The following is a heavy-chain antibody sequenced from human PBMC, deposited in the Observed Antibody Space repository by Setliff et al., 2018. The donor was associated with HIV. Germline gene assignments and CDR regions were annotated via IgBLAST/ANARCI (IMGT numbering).Heavy chain of an antibody. V-gene: IGHV4-61*09. CDR3: ARAPTGVTNAFDI. CDR2: VYTTGGT. CDR1: GGSISSGIYY. J-gene: IGHJ3*02. Sequence: SETLSLTCTVSGGSISSGIYYWIWIRQPAGKGLEWIGHVYTTGGTNYNPSLESRLTISVDTSRNQFSPRLSSVTAADTAVYYCARAPTGVTNAFDIWGQGTMVTVSS. D-gene: IGHD2-8*02.